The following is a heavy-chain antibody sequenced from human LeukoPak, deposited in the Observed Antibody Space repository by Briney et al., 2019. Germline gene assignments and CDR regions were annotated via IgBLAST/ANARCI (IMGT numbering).Heavy chain of an antibody. J-gene: IGHJ5*02. V-gene: IGHV4-38-2*02. Sequence: MASETLSLTCTVSGYSISSGYYWGWIRQPPGKGLEWIGSIYHSGSTYYNPSLKSRVTISVDTSKNQFSLKLSSVTAADTAVYYCARDNSVRDEAWWFNPWGQGTLVTVSS. CDR1: GYSISSGYY. CDR2: IYHSGST. CDR3: ARDNSVRDEAWWFNP. D-gene: IGHD5-24*01.